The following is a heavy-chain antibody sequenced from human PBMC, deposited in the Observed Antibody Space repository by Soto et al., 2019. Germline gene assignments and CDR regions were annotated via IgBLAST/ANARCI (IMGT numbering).Heavy chain of an antibody. CDR1: GFTFSGSA. D-gene: IGHD2-2*01. V-gene: IGHV3-73*01. CDR2: IRSKANSYAT. CDR3: TRVVPAALNWFDP. Sequence: GGSLRLSCAASGFTFSGSAMHWVRQASGKGLEWVGRIRSKANSYATAYAASVKGRFTISRDDSKNTAYLQMNSLKTEDTAVYYCTRVVPAALNWFDPWGQGTLVTVSS. J-gene: IGHJ5*02.